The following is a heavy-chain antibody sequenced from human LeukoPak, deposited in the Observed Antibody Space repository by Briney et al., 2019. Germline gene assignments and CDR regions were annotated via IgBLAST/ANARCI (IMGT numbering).Heavy chain of an antibody. D-gene: IGHD2-2*01. CDR3: SRVERSSINNYYYYMAV. Sequence: GGSLRLSCTAFGFTFGENAMIWFRQSPGKGLEWVSLSRSRAHGGTTEYAASVMGRLTMSRDDSKNIAYLQMNSLETEDTAVYYCSRVERSSINNYYYYMAVWGKGTSVTVSS. CDR1: GFTFGENA. CDR2: SRSRAHGGTT. J-gene: IGHJ6*03. V-gene: IGHV3-49*03.